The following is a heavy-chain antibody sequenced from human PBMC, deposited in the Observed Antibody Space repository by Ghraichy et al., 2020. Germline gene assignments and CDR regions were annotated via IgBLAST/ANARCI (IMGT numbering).Heavy chain of an antibody. CDR2: ISIDGEVQ. V-gene: IGHV3-30*18. CDR3: AKDFFGSGWYNHFDP. CDR1: GFSLSTYG. Sequence: GGSLRLSCTAPGFSLSTYGMHWVRQAPGKGPEWVAMISIDGEVQYYGDSVKGRFTISRDNSKNTVYLEMNSLRDEDTAVYHCAKDFFGSGWYNHFDPWGQGTLVTVSS. J-gene: IGHJ5*02. D-gene: IGHD6-13*01.